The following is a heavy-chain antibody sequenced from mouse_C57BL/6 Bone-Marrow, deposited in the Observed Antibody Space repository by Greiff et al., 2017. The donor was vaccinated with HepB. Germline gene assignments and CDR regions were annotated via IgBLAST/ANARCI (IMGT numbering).Heavy chain of an antibody. CDR1: GYTFTSYW. CDR3: ARDDGYSFAY. Sequence: VQLQQPGAELVMPGASVKLSCKASGYTFTSYWMHWVKQRPGQGLEWIGEIDPSDSYTNYNQKFKGKSTLTVDKSSSTAYMQLSSLTSEDSAVYYCARDDGYSFAYWGQGTLVTVSA. CDR2: IDPSDSYT. J-gene: IGHJ3*01. V-gene: IGHV1-69*01. D-gene: IGHD2-3*01.